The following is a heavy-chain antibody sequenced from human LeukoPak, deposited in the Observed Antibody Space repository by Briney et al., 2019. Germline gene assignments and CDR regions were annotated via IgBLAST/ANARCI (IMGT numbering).Heavy chain of an antibody. CDR3: ARGRGDYVWWFDP. Sequence: TSETLSLTCTVSGGSISSGSYYWSWIRQPPGKGLEWIGYIYYSGSTNYNPSLKSRVTISVDTSKNQFSLKLSSVTAADTAVYYCARGRGDYVWWFDPWGQGTLVTVSS. J-gene: IGHJ5*02. V-gene: IGHV4-61*01. CDR2: IYYSGST. CDR1: GGSISSGSYY. D-gene: IGHD3-16*01.